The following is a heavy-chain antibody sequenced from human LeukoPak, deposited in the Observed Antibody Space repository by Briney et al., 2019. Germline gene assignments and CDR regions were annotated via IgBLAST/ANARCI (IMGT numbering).Heavy chain of an antibody. CDR3: ARDTRGDYSYSWGGYYFDY. CDR1: GGSISSSSYY. CDR2: IYYSGST. D-gene: IGHD4-17*01. J-gene: IGHJ4*02. Sequence: SETLSLTCTVSGGSISSSSYYWGWIRQPPGKGLEWIGSIYYSGSTYYNPSLKSRVTISVDTSKNQFSLKLSSVTAADTAVYYCARDTRGDYSYSWGGYYFDYWGQGTLVTVSS. V-gene: IGHV4-39*07.